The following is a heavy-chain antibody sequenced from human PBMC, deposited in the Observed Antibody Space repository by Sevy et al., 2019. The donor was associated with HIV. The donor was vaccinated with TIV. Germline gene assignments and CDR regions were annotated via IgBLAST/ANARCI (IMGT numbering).Heavy chain of an antibody. CDR3: AKAMVITMIGEGYYYGMDV. V-gene: IGHV3-21*04. J-gene: IGHJ6*02. D-gene: IGHD3-22*01. CDR2: ITGDSSYM. Sequence: GGSLRLSCAASGFTFSSYNMNWVRQAPGKGLEWISSITGDSSYMYDADSVKGRFTISRDNSKNTLYLQMNSLRAEDTAVYYCAKAMVITMIGEGYYYGMDVWGQGTTVTVSS. CDR1: GFTFSSYN.